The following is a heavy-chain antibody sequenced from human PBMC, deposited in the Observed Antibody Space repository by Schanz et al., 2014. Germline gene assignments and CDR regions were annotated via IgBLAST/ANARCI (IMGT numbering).Heavy chain of an antibody. D-gene: IGHD6-13*01. J-gene: IGHJ4*01. CDR3: AREQIMAAAGLVDY. CDR2: FIVDSGNT. Sequence: EVQLLESGGGLVQPGGSLRLSCAASGFTFSSYAMSWVRQAPGKGLEWVSGFIVDSGNTYYAGSVKGRFSISRDYSKNTLYLQMSSLRAEDTAVYYCAREQIMAAAGLVDYWGHGTLVTVSS. V-gene: IGHV3-23*01. CDR1: GFTFSSYA.